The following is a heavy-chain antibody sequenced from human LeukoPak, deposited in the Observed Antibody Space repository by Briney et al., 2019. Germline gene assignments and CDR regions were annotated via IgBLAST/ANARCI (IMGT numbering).Heavy chain of an antibody. CDR1: GGSISSSSYY. D-gene: IGHD6-13*01. J-gene: IGHJ4*02. CDR2: IYYSGST. V-gene: IGHV4-39*01. CDR3: AGLNPYSSSWYPRGYFDY. Sequence: PSETLSLTCTVSGGSISSSSYYWGWIRQPPGKGPEWIGSIYYSGSTYYNPSLKSRVTISVDTSKNQFSLKLSSVTAADTAVYYCAGLNPYSSSWYPRGYFDYWGQGTLVTVSS.